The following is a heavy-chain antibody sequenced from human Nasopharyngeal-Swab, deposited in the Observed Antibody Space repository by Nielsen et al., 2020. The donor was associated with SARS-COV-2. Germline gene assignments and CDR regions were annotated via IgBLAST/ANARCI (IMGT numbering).Heavy chain of an antibody. J-gene: IGHJ4*02. CDR3: ARENDYADEYYFDY. V-gene: IGHV3-30*04. CDR1: GFTFSSYA. D-gene: IGHD4-17*01. CDR2: ISYDASDK. Sequence: GESLKISCAASGFTFSSYAISWVRQAPGKGLEWVAVISYDASDKYYADSVKGRFTLSRDNSKNTLYLQMNSLRAEDTAVYYCARENDYADEYYFDYWGQGTLVTVSS.